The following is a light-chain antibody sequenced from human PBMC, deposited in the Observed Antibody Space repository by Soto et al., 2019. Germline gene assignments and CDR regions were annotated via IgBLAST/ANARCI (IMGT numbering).Light chain of an antibody. CDR2: MAS. V-gene: IGKV1-5*03. Sequence: DGQRTQSPFSLSASVGDRVTITCLASQTISSWLAWYQQKPGKAPKLLIYMASTLKSGVPSRFSGSGSGTEFTLTISSLQPDDVATYYCQHYNCYSESFGQGTKVDI. CDR3: QHYNCYSES. CDR1: QTISSW. J-gene: IGKJ1*01.